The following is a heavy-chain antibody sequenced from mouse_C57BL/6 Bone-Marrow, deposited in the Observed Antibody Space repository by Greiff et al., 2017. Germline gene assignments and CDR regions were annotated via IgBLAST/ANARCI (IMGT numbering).Heavy chain of an antibody. CDR2: ISDGGSYT. J-gene: IGHJ1*03. V-gene: IGHV5-4*01. D-gene: IGHD2-3*01. CDR3: ARERGVYDGYYDWYFDV. CDR1: GFTFSSYA. Sequence: DVKLVESGGGLVKPGGSLKLSCAASGFTFSSYAMSWVRQTPEKRLEWVATISDGGSYTYYPDNVKGRFTISRDNAKNNLYLQMSHLKSEDTAMYYCARERGVYDGYYDWYFDVWGTGTTVTVSS.